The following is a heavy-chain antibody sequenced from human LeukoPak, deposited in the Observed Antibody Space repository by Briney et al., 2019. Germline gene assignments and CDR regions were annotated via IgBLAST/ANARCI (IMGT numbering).Heavy chain of an antibody. V-gene: IGHV3-23*01. CDR3: AKLGYCSGGSCRDY. CDR2: INGRGGST. CDR1: GFTFSNYA. J-gene: IGHJ4*02. Sequence: GGSLRLSCAASGFTFSNYAMSWVRQAPGKGLEWVSSINGRGGSTYYADSVKGRFTISRDNSKNTLYLQMNSLRAEDTAVYYCAKLGYCSGGSCRDYWGQGTLVTVSS. D-gene: IGHD2-15*01.